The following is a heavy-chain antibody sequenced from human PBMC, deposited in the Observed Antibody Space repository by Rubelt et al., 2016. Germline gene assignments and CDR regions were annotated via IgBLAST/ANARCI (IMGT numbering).Heavy chain of an antibody. D-gene: IGHD4-17*01. CDR3: ARVPTVTHVDDYFDY. V-gene: IGHV4-59*01. Sequence: QVQLQESGPGLVKPSETLSLTCTVSGGSISSYYWSWIRQPPGKGLEWIGYIYYSGSTYYNPSLKSRVTISVDTSKNQFSLKLSSVTAADTAVYYCARVPTVTHVDDYFDYWGQGTLVTVSS. CDR2: IYYSGST. CDR1: GGSISSYY. J-gene: IGHJ4*02.